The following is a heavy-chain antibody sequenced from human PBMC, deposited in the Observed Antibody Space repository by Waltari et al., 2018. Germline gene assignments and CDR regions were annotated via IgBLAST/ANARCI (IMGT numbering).Heavy chain of an antibody. CDR1: GGSFSVYY. CDR3: ERGLRAAVKNYYYYMDV. CDR2: INHRGST. D-gene: IGHD6-13*01. V-gene: IGHV4-34*01. J-gene: IGHJ6*03. Sequence: QVQLQQWGAGLLKPSETLSLPCADYGGSFSVYYWIWLLQPPGKGLEWIGEINHRGSTNYNPSIKSRVTISVDTYKNQVSLKLSSVTAADTAVYYCERGLRAAVKNYYYYMDVWGKGTTVTVSS.